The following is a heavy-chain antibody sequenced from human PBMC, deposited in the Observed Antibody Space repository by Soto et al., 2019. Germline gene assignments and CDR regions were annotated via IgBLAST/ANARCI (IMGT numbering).Heavy chain of an antibody. V-gene: IGHV1-58*01. D-gene: IGHD6-25*01. CDR3: AADAGYSTGWPPEYYFDY. CDR1: GFTFTSSA. J-gene: IGHJ4*02. CDR2: IVVGRGNT. Sequence: GASVTVSCKASGFTFTSSAVQWVRQARGQRLEWIGWIVVGRGNTNYAQKFQERVTITRDMATSTAYMELSSLRSEDTAVYYCAADAGYSTGWPPEYYFDYWGQGTLVTVSS.